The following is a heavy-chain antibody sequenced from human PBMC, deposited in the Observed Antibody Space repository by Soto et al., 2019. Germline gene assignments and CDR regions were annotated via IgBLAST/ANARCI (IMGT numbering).Heavy chain of an antibody. CDR2: ISVDSGDK. D-gene: IGHD2-21*02. V-gene: IGHV3-33*05. CDR3: GRVCAGDCGDALHV. CDR1: GFTFSAYG. J-gene: IGHJ3*01. Sequence: QVQLVESGGGVVQPGRSLRLSCAASGFTFSAYGIHWVRQAPGKGLEWVATISVDSGDKLYADSMNGRLTISRENSRNTVYLQMDSLSAENTAAYHCGRVCAGDCGDALHVWRQGTVVAVSP.